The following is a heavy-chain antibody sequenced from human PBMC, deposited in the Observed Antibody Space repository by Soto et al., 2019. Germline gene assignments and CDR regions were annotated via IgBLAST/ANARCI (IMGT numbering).Heavy chain of an antibody. Sequence: SETLSLTCTVSGGSISSYYWSWIRQPPGKGLEWIGYIYYSGSTNYNPSLKSRVTISVDTSKNQFSLKLSSVTAADTAVYYCARGDCSGGSCYSDYWGQGTLVTVSS. D-gene: IGHD2-15*01. CDR3: ARGDCSGGSCYSDY. CDR1: GGSISSYY. J-gene: IGHJ4*02. V-gene: IGHV4-59*08. CDR2: IYYSGST.